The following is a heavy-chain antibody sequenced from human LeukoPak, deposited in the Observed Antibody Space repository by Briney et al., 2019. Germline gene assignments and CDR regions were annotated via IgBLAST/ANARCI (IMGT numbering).Heavy chain of an antibody. Sequence: SETLSLTCVVCGGSFSGYYRSWLRQPPGTRLEWIGEINHSGSTNYNPSLKSRVTISVDTSKNQFSLKLSSVTAADTAVYYCAGNGRDSSDYWGQGTLVTVSS. J-gene: IGHJ4*02. CDR1: GGSFSGYY. D-gene: IGHD5-18*01. CDR3: AGNGRDSSDY. CDR2: INHSGST. V-gene: IGHV4-34*01.